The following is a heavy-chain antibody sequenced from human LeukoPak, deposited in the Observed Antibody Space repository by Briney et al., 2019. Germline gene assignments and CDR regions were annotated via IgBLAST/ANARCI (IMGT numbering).Heavy chain of an antibody. CDR1: GGTFSSYA. CDR2: IIPIFGTA. Sequence: ASVKVSCKASGGTFSSYAISWVRQAPGQGLEWMGGIIPIFGTANYAQKFRGRVTITADESTSTAYMELSSLRSEDTAVYYCASSLGYCSSTSCLDYGYWGQGTLVTVSS. J-gene: IGHJ4*02. V-gene: IGHV1-69*01. CDR3: ASSLGYCSSTSCLDYGY. D-gene: IGHD2-2*01.